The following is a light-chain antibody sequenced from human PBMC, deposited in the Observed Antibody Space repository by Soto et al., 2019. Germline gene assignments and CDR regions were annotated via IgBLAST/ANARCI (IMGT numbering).Light chain of an antibody. CDR2: DAF. J-gene: IGKJ1*01. Sequence: EILMTQSPATLSVYPGERATLFCRARQSISNNLAWYHHKPGQAPRLLIYDAFTRATGIPTRFSGSGSGTEFTLTISSLQSEDFAVYYCQQYNSWPETFGQGTKVEIK. CDR3: QQYNSWPET. V-gene: IGKV3-15*01. CDR1: QSISNN.